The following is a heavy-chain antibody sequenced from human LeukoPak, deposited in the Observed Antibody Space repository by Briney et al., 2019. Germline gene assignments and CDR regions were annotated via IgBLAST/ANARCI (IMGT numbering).Heavy chain of an antibody. Sequence: GRSPTLSCAASGFTFSSFGMHWVRQAPGKGLEWVAVIWYDASNKYYVDSVKGRFTISRDNSKNTLYLQMNSLRDDDTAVYYCVRGVGVSRFNYLDPWGQGTLVIVSS. CDR2: IWYDASNK. CDR3: VRGVGVSRFNYLDP. J-gene: IGHJ5*02. V-gene: IGHV3-33*01. D-gene: IGHD1-7*01. CDR1: GFTFSSFG.